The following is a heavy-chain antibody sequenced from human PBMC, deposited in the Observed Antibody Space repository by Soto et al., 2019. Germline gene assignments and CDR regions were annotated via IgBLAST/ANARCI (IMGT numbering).Heavy chain of an antibody. D-gene: IGHD3-10*01. CDR1: GFIFSDFY. CDR3: VRDRDRRWFDP. CDR2: ISSSGSTT. V-gene: IGHV3-11*01. J-gene: IGHJ5*02. Sequence: QMQLVESGGGLIKPGGSLRLSCEASGFIFSDFYMAWIRQAPGKGLEWVAYISSSGSTTYTDSVKGRFTISRDNANDSLFLQMNSLRAEDTAVYYCVRDRDRRWFDPCGQGTLVTVSS.